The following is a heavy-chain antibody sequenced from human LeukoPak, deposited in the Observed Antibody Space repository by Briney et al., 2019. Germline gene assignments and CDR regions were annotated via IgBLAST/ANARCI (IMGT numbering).Heavy chain of an antibody. D-gene: IGHD6-19*01. J-gene: IGHJ6*03. V-gene: IGHV4-39*07. CDR1: AGSISTSNYY. CDR3: ARAVNYYYYYYMDV. CDR2: IFYSGST. Sequence: NPSETLSLTCTVSAGSISTSNYYWGWIRQPPGKGLEWIGNIFYSGSTYYSPSLRSRVTISVDTSKNQFSLKLSSVTAADTAVYYCARAVNYYYYYYMDVWGKGTTVTVSS.